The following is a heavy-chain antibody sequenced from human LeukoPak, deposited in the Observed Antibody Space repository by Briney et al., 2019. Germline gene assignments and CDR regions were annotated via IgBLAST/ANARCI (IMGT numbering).Heavy chain of an antibody. D-gene: IGHD3-16*01. Sequence: ASVKVSCKASGYSFTDYFLHCVRQAPGQGLEWMGWINPKSGATNYAQKFRGRVTMTSDTSINTAYVDLTGLTSDDTAVYYCARDLGPVAGSLGFRGQGALVTVSS. V-gene: IGHV1-2*02. CDR2: INPKSGAT. CDR3: ARDLGPVAGSLGF. J-gene: IGHJ4*02. CDR1: GYSFTDYF.